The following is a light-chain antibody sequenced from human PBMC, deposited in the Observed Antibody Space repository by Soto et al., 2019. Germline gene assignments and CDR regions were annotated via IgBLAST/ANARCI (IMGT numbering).Light chain of an antibody. Sequence: ETVMTQSPATLSVSPGERATLSCWASQRLSSNLAWYQQKPGQAPRLLTYGVATRATGVPARFSGSGSGTEFTLTISSLQSEDSAVYYCQQYKNWLALTFGGGTKVAIK. V-gene: IGKV3-15*01. J-gene: IGKJ4*01. CDR1: QRLSSN. CDR3: QQYKNWLALT. CDR2: GVA.